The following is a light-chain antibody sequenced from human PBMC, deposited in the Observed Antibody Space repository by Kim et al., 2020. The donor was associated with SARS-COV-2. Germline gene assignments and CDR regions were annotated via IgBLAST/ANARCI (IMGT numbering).Light chain of an antibody. Sequence: DIQMTQSPSSLSASVGDRVTITCRASQSVKTYLNWYQQKPGKSPQLLIYAASSLQGGVPSRFSGSGSGTDFTLTISDLQPEDSATYYCQQTYSTFGQGTKLEI. V-gene: IGKV1-39*01. CDR2: AAS. J-gene: IGKJ2*01. CDR1: QSVKTY. CDR3: QQTYST.